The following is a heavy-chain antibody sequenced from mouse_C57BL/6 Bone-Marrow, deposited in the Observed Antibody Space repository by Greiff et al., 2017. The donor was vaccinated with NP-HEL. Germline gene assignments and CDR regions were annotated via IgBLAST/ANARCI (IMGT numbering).Heavy chain of an antibody. J-gene: IGHJ1*03. CDR3: TPLFFDV. Sequence: EVKLMESGAELVRPGASVKLSCTASGFNIKDDYMHWVKQRPEQGLEWIGWIDPENGDTEYASKFQGKATITADTSSNTAYLQVSSLTSEDTDVYYCTPLFFDVWGKGTTVTVSS. V-gene: IGHV14-4*01. CDR1: GFNIKDDY. CDR2: IDPENGDT. D-gene: IGHD1-1*01.